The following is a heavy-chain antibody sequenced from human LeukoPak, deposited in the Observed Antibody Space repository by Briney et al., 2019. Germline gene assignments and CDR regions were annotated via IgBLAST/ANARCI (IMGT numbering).Heavy chain of an antibody. CDR3: AKCSGSVWSFDP. V-gene: IGHV1-24*01. J-gene: IGHJ5*02. D-gene: IGHD1-26*01. CDR1: GYTLTELS. Sequence: ASVKVSCKVSGYTLTELSMHWVRQAPGKGLEWMGGFDPEDGETIYAQKFQGRVTMTEDTSTDTAYMELSSLRSEDTAVYYCAKCSGSVWSFDPWGQGTLVTVSS. CDR2: FDPEDGET.